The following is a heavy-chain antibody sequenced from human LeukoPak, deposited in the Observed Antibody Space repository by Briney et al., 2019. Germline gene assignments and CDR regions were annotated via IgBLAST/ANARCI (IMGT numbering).Heavy chain of an antibody. CDR1: GGSISSSSYF. Sequence: SETLSLTCTVSGGSISSSSYFWGWIRQPPGKGLEWIGTIYYSGSTYYNPSLKSRVTISIDTSKNQFSLKLSSVTAADTAVYYCARGREVVVAANYYYYGMDVWGQGTTVTVSS. CDR3: ARGREVVVAANYYYYGMDV. V-gene: IGHV4-39*07. D-gene: IGHD2-15*01. CDR2: IYYSGST. J-gene: IGHJ6*02.